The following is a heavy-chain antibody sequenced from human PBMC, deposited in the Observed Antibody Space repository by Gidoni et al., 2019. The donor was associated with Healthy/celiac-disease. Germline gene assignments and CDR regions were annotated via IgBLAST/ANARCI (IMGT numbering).Heavy chain of an antibody. CDR1: GFTFSSYA. D-gene: IGHD3-3*01. V-gene: IGHV3-23*01. CDR2: ISGSGGST. CDR3: AKAVPLNYDFWSGYPDY. J-gene: IGHJ4*02. Sequence: EVQLLESGGGLVQPGGSLRLSCAASGFTFSSYAMSWVRQAPGKGLEWVSAISGSGGSTYYADSVKGRFTISRDNSKNTLYLQMNSLRAEDTAVYYCAKAVPLNYDFWSGYPDYWGQGTLVTVSS.